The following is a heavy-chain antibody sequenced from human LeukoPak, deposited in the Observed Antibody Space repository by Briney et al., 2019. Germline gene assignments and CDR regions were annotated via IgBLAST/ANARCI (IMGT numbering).Heavy chain of an antibody. CDR2: IYSGGST. CDR1: GFTVSSNY. J-gene: IGHJ4*02. V-gene: IGHV3-66*01. CDR3: ARVRDHDSSGYYRTPYYFDY. D-gene: IGHD3-22*01. Sequence: PGGSLRLSCAASGFTVSSNYMSWVRQAPGKGLEWVSVIYSGGSTYYADSVKGRFTISRDNSKNTLYLQMNSLRAEDTAVYYCARVRDHDSSGYYRTPYYFDYWGQGTLVTVSS.